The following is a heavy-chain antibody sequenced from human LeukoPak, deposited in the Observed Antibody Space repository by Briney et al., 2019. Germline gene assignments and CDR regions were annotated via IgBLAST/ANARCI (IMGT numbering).Heavy chain of an antibody. Sequence: GGSLRLSCAASGFTVSSNYMSWVRQAPGKGLEWVSVIYSGGSTYYADSVKGRFTISRDNAKNSLYLQMNSLRAEDTAVYYCARDLFDDYTLDSWGQGTLVTVSS. CDR2: IYSGGST. CDR1: GFTVSSNY. J-gene: IGHJ4*02. V-gene: IGHV3-66*01. D-gene: IGHD3-16*01. CDR3: ARDLFDDYTLDS.